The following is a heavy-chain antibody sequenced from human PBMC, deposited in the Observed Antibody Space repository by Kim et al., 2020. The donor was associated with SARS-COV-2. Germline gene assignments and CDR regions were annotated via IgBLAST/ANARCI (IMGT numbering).Heavy chain of an antibody. CDR3: ARSRGMWGGYFDY. D-gene: IGHD3-10*01. CDR2: INHSGST. CDR1: GGSFSGYY. V-gene: IGHV4-34*01. Sequence: SETLSLTCAVYGGSFSGYYWSWIRQPPGKGLEWIGEINHSGSTNYNPSLKSRVTISVDTSKNQFSLKLSSVTAADTAVYYCARSRGMWGGYFDYWGQGTLVTVSS. J-gene: IGHJ4*02.